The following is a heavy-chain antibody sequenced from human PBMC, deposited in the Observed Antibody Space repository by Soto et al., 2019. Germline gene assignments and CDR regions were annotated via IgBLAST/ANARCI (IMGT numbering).Heavy chain of an antibody. J-gene: IGHJ4*02. V-gene: IGHV1-18*01. CDR2: INTYNGNT. Sequence: QVQLVQSGPEVKKPGASVKVSCKTSGYIFTTYSIAWVRQAPGQGLEWMGWINTYNGNTHYTQKFQDRVTVTTDTSTATADMELSSRTSDDTAVYFCARGPQTSDFWGQGTLITVSS. D-gene: IGHD2-2*01. CDR3: ARGPQTSDF. CDR1: GYIFTTYS.